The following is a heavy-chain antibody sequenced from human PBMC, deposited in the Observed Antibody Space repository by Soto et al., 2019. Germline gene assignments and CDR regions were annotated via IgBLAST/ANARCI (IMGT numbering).Heavy chain of an antibody. CDR2: IRSRANNYAT. CDR3: ARSLRATIGDYYYHGMDV. D-gene: IGHD1-26*01. Sequence: EVQLVESGGGLVQPGASLKLSCAASGFIFSDSAIHWVRQASGKGLEWVGRIRSRANNYATSSAASLKSRVKFFRDDYKNTGYLQMSTLKPEDTAVYYCARSLRATIGDYYYHGMDVWGQGTTVTVSS. CDR1: GFIFSDSA. V-gene: IGHV3-73*02. J-gene: IGHJ6*02.